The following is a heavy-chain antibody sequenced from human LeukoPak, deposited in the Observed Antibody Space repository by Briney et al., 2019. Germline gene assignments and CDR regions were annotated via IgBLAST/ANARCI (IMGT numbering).Heavy chain of an antibody. V-gene: IGHV4-59*11. CDR2: IYYSGST. Sequence: PSETLSLTCTVSGGSISSHYWSWIRQPPGKGLEWIGYIYYSGSTNYNPSLKSRVTISVDTSRNQFSLKLSSVTAADTAVYYCARDPGGYNSLWGFDYWGQGTLVTVS. J-gene: IGHJ4*02. D-gene: IGHD5-24*01. CDR1: GGSISSHY. CDR3: ARDPGGYNSLWGFDY.